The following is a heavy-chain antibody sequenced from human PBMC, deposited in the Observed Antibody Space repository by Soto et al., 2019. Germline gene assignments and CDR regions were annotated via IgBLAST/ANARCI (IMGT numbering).Heavy chain of an antibody. CDR3: ARGRLGRITIFGVTKNPGNWFDP. Sequence: SETLSLTCAVYGGSFSGYYWSWIRQPPGKGLEWIGEINHSGSTNYNPSLESRVTISVDTSKNQFSLKLSSVTAADTAVYYCARGRLGRITIFGVTKNPGNWFDPWGQGTLVTVS. D-gene: IGHD3-3*01. CDR1: GGSFSGYY. V-gene: IGHV4-34*01. J-gene: IGHJ5*02. CDR2: INHSGST.